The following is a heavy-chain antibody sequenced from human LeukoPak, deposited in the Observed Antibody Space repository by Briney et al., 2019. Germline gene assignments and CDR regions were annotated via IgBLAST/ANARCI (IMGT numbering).Heavy chain of an antibody. D-gene: IGHD6-19*01. CDR1: GFTFSSYG. J-gene: IGHJ4*02. V-gene: IGHV3-33*01. CDR2: IWYDGSNK. CDR3: ARDRRSSGWYAPLDY. Sequence: AGGSLRLSCAASGFTFSSYGMHWVRQAPGKGLEWVAVIWYDGSNKYYADSVKGRFTISRDNSKNTLYLQMNSLSAEDTAVYYCARDRRSSGWYAPLDYWGQGTLVTVSS.